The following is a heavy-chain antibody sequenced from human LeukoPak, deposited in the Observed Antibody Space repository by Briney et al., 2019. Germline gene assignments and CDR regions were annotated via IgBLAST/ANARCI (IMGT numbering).Heavy chain of an antibody. CDR2: INHSGST. V-gene: IGHV4-34*01. CDR3: ARGGEDYYGSGSYSVYYFDY. Sequence: SETLSLTCAVYGGSFSSYYWSWIRQPPGKGLEWIGEINHSGSTNYNPSLKSRVTISVDTSKNQFSLKLSSVTAADTAVYYCARGGEDYYGSGSYSVYYFDYWGQGTLVTVSS. J-gene: IGHJ4*02. CDR1: GGSFSSYY. D-gene: IGHD3-10*01.